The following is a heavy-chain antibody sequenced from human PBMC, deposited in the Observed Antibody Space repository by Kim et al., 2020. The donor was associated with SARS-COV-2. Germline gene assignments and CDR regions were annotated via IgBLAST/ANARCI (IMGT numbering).Heavy chain of an antibody. CDR1: GFTFSSYW. CDR3: AREGESDTAPDHFDY. J-gene: IGHJ4*02. V-gene: IGHV3-74*01. D-gene: IGHD5-18*01. CDR2: INSDGSST. Sequence: GGSLRLSCAASGFTFSSYWMHWVRQAPGKGLVWVSRINSDGSSTSYADSVKGRFTISRDNAKNTLYLQMNSLRAEDTAVYYCAREGESDTAPDHFDYWGQGTLVTVSS.